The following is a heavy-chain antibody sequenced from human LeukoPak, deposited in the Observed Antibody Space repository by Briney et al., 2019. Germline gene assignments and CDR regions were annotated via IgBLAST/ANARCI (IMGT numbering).Heavy chain of an antibody. D-gene: IGHD5-12*01. CDR1: GGSISTYY. CDR3: ARDGYSGNDGL. J-gene: IGHJ4*02. Sequence: TSETLSLTCTGSGGSISTYYWSWLRQPPGKGMEWIGYIYHSGSTKYNPSLKSRVTISVDTSKNQFSLKLSSVTAADTAVYYCARDGYSGNDGLWGQGTLVTVSS. CDR2: IYHSGST. V-gene: IGHV4-59*01.